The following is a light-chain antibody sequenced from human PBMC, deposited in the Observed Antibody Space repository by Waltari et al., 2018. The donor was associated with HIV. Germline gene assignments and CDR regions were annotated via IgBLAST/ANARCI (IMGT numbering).Light chain of an antibody. J-gene: IGLJ3*02. CDR1: FSDIGFYDF. Sequence: QSALTQPPSASGSLGQSVTISCTGTFSDIGFYDFVSWYHQHPGQAPKLVIYAVTKRPSGVPDRFLGCKPGSTASLTVSGLQAEDEAAYVCCTYAADDNVLFGGGTTVTVL. CDR3: CTYAADDNVL. CDR2: AVT. V-gene: IGLV2-8*01.